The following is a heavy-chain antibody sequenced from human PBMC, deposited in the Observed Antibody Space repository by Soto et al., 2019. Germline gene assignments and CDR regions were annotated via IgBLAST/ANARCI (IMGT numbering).Heavy chain of an antibody. V-gene: IGHV3-21*01. CDR3: ARESEDLTSNFDY. CDR1: GFTFTRYS. CDR2: ISSTTNYI. J-gene: IGHJ4*02. Sequence: VQLVESGGGLVKPGGSLRLSCAASGFTFTRYSMNWVRQAPGKGLEWVSSISSTTNYIYYADPMKGRFTVSRDNAKNSVYLEMNSLSAEDTALYYCARESEDLTSNFDYWGQGTLVTVSS.